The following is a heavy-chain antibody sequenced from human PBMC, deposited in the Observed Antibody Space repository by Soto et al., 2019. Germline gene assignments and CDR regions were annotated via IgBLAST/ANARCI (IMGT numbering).Heavy chain of an antibody. CDR2: IRQDGAQT. Sequence: DVQLVESGGGLVQPGGSLRLSCTASGFTLSSHWVTWVRLAPGKGLEWVAIIRQDGAQTHYVDAVKGRFTISRDNTKNSVYLQMTSLGSEDTAVYYYGSGRGWVFDSWDQRDMVTVS. CDR1: GFTLSSHW. D-gene: IGHD6-19*01. V-gene: IGHV3-7*02. CDR3: GSGRGWVFDS. J-gene: IGHJ4*02.